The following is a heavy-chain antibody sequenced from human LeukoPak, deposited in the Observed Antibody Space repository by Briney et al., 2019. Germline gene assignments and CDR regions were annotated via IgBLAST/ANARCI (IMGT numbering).Heavy chain of an antibody. D-gene: IGHD2-2*01. Sequence: GGSLRLSCAASGLTFSSYAMDWVRQARGKGLEWVAVISYDGSNKYYADSVKGRFTISRDNSKNTLYLQMNSLRAEDTAVYYCARGPPPDIVVVPAAMGYYYYGMDVWGQGTTVTVSS. J-gene: IGHJ6*02. CDR3: ARGPPPDIVVVPAAMGYYYYGMDV. CDR1: GLTFSSYA. CDR2: ISYDGSNK. V-gene: IGHV3-30*04.